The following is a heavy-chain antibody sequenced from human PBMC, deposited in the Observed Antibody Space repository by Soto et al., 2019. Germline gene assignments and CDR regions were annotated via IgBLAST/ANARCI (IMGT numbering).Heavy chain of an antibody. CDR1: GYIFINYG. CDR3: ARDEVTVDNWLDR. V-gene: IGHV1-18*01. J-gene: IGHJ5*02. D-gene: IGHD4-4*01. Sequence: ASVKVSCKASGYIFINYGITWVRQAPGQGLEWMGWISGYNGNTKDADKLQGRVTITTDTSTTTAYMELRSLRSDDTAVYYCARDEVTVDNWLDRWGQGNMVTVSS. CDR2: ISGYNGNT.